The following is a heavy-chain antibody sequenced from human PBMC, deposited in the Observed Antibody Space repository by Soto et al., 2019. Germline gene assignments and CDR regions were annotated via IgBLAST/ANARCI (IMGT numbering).Heavy chain of an antibody. V-gene: IGHV1-2*04. CDR2: INPNSGGT. J-gene: IGHJ5*02. Sequence: ASVKVSCKASGYTFTSYAMNWVRQAPGQGLEWMGWINPNSGGTNYAQKFQGWVTMTRDTSTSTAYMELRSLRSDDTAVYYCARGFYALIYSSSWRRPYTWFDPWGQGTLVTVSS. CDR3: ARGFYALIYSSSWRRPYTWFDP. D-gene: IGHD6-13*01. CDR1: GYTFTSYA.